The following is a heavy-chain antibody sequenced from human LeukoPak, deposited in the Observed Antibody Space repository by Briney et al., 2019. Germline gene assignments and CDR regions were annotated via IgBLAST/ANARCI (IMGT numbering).Heavy chain of an antibody. CDR2: MKSRGSGGTP. Sequence: GGSLRLSCEGSGCTFSDAWLNWVRQAPGKGLEWVGRMKSRGSGGTPHYAAPVKGRFTISRDDSKNTLFLQMSSLQAEDTAVYYCAWDRTYYFDMAGWGQGTTVTVSS. J-gene: IGHJ6*02. CDR1: GCTFSDAW. V-gene: IGHV3-15*01. D-gene: IGHD1-26*01. CDR3: AWDRTYYFDMAG.